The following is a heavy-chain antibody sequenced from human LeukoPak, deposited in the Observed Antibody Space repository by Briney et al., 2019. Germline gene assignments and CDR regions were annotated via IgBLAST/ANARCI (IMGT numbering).Heavy chain of an antibody. D-gene: IGHD1-26*01. CDR2: ITPTRGSK. CDR3: AIQPVGAGNNWYFDL. Sequence: EASVKVSCKASGYTFTAYYIHGVRQAPGQGLECMEWITPTRGSKHYAQKFQGRVNYTRDTSNSTAYVELSSLTSDDAAVYHCAIQPVGAGNNWYFDLWGRGTLVTVSS. V-gene: IGHV1-2*02. J-gene: IGHJ2*01. CDR1: GYTFTAYY.